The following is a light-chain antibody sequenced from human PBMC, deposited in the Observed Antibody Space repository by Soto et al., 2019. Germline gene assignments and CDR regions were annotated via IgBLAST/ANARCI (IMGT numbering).Light chain of an antibody. Sequence: EIVLTQSPDTLSLSPGDRATLSCRASQSISNSLAWYQQKPGQAPSLLIFDASKRATGIPARFSGSGSGTDFTLTITSLEPEDFAVYYCQQYGSSLWTFGQGTKVDIK. V-gene: IGKV3-11*01. CDR3: QQYGSSLWT. CDR2: DAS. J-gene: IGKJ1*01. CDR1: QSISNS.